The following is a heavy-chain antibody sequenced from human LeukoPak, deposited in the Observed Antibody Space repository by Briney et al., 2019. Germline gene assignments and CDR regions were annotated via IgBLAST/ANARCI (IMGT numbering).Heavy chain of an antibody. CDR1: GYSISSGYY. Sequence: SETLSLTCTVSGYSISSGYYWGWIRPPPGKGVEGIGIIYHSGSTYYNPSLKSRFTISVDTSKNQFSLKLSSVTAADTAVYYCARLSYSGSYKWFDPWGQGTLVTVSS. D-gene: IGHD1-26*01. V-gene: IGHV4-38-2*02. CDR2: IYHSGST. CDR3: ARLSYSGSYKWFDP. J-gene: IGHJ5*02.